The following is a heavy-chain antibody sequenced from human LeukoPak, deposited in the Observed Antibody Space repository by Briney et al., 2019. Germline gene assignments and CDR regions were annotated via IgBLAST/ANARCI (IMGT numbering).Heavy chain of an antibody. CDR2: ISSSGSTI. CDR1: GFTFSDYY. V-gene: IGHV3-11*04. Sequence: PGGSLRLSCAASGFTFSDYYMSWIRQAPGKGLEWVSYISSSGSTIYYADSVKGRFTISRDNAKNSLYLQMNSLRAEDTAVYYCASYGSGSYYVRATYNWFDPWGQGTLVTVSS. J-gene: IGHJ5*02. D-gene: IGHD3-10*01. CDR3: ASYGSGSYYVRATYNWFDP.